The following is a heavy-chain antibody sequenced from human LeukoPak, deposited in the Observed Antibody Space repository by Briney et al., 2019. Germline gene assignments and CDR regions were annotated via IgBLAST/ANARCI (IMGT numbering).Heavy chain of an antibody. CDR3: ASGGNYLDY. CDR2: ISSTGGTT. J-gene: IGHJ4*02. V-gene: IGHV3-23*01. CDR1: GFAFHNYA. Sequence: GGSLRLSCVGSGFAFHNYAMHWVRRPPGKGLEWVSAISSTGGTTYYAESVKGRFTISRDNSKSTLYLQMNSLRAEDTAVYYCASGGNYLDYWGQGTLVTVSS. D-gene: IGHD1-26*01.